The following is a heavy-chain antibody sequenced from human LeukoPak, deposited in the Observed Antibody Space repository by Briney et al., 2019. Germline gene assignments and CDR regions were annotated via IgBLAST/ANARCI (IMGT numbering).Heavy chain of an antibody. J-gene: IGHJ4*02. CDR1: GFTFSNHA. V-gene: IGHV3-23*01. CDR3: AKDRFDGSGSQFDS. Sequence: SGGSLTLSCAASGFTFSNHAMIWVRQAPGKGLKWVSSISGSGAMTYYADPVKGRITISRANAMGTLYLQMNSLRADDTAVYYCAKDRFDGSGSQFDSWGQGSLVIVSS. CDR2: ISGSGAMT. D-gene: IGHD3-10*01.